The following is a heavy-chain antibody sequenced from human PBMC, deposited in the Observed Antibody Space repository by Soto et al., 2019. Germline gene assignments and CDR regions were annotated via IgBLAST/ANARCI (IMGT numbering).Heavy chain of an antibody. CDR1: GYTFTNYA. J-gene: IGHJ2*01. Sequence: QVQLVQSGAEVKKPGASVKVSCKASGYTFTNYAMHWVRQAPGQRLEWMGWINAGNGNTKYSQKFQGRVTITRDTSASKAYMELSSLRSEDPAVYYCARGGSLYWYFDLWGRGTLVTVSS. D-gene: IGHD1-26*01. V-gene: IGHV1-3*01. CDR3: ARGGSLYWYFDL. CDR2: INAGNGNT.